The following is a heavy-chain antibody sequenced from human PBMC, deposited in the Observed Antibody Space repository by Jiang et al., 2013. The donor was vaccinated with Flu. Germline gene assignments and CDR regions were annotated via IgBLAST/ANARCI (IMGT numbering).Heavy chain of an antibody. CDR1: GFTFSSYA. Sequence: QLVESGGGVVQPGRSLRLSCAASGFTFSSYAMHWVRQAPGKGLEWVAVISYDGSNKYYADSVKGRFTISRDNSKNTLYLQMNSLRAEDTAVYYCARSEAALYYFDYWGQGTLVTVSS. D-gene: IGHD6-13*01. V-gene: IGHV3-30*01. CDR2: ISYDGSNK. CDR3: ARSEAALYYFDY. J-gene: IGHJ4*02.